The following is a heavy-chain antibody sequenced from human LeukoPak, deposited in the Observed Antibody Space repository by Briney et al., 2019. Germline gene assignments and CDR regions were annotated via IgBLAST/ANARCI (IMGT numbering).Heavy chain of an antibody. Sequence: ASVTVSCKASGYTFTDYYMYWARQAPGQGLEWMGWSNPKSGDTHYAQKFQGRVTMTRDASISTAYMELSRLRSDETAVYYCARTYYCGSGSYSEGAFNIWGQGTMVTVSS. J-gene: IGHJ3*02. D-gene: IGHD3-10*01. V-gene: IGHV1-2*02. CDR2: SNPKSGDT. CDR1: GYTFTDYY. CDR3: ARTYYCGSGSYSEGAFNI.